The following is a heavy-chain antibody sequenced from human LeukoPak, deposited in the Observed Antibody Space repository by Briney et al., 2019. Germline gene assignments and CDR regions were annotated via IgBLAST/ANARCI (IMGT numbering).Heavy chain of an antibody. D-gene: IGHD6-19*01. CDR3: ARAGIAVTGDY. Sequence: PGGSLRLSCVASGFTFSNYGMHWVRQAPSKGLEWVAVIWNDGSEKYYADSVKGRFTISRDNSRNTLYLQMNSLRAEDTAVYYCARAGIAVTGDYWGQGTLVTVSS. CDR2: IWNDGSEK. V-gene: IGHV3-33*01. J-gene: IGHJ4*02. CDR1: GFTFSNYG.